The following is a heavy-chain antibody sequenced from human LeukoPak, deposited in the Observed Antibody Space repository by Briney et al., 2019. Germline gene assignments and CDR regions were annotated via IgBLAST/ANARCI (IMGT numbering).Heavy chain of an antibody. CDR1: GGSFSGYY. J-gene: IGHJ5*02. Sequence: SETLSLTCAVYGGSFSGYYWSWIRQPPGKGLEWIGEINHSGSTNYNPSLKSRVTISVDTSKNQFSLKLSSVTAADTAVYYCARGRRAMVREGNWIDPRGQGTLVTVSS. CDR3: ARGRRAMVREGNWIDP. CDR2: INHSGST. D-gene: IGHD3-10*01. V-gene: IGHV4-34*01.